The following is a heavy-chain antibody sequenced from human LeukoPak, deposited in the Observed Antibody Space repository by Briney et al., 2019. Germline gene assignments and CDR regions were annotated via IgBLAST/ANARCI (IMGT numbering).Heavy chain of an antibody. J-gene: IGHJ6*02. V-gene: IGHV1-8*01. D-gene: IGHD2-21*02. CDR2: MNPNSGNT. Sequence: ASVKVSCKASGYTFTSYDINWVRQATGQGLEWMGWMNPNSGNTGYAQKFQGRVTITADKSTSTAYMELSSLRSEDTAVYYCAREWAGGDCGGDCTRTKGDYYGMDVWGQGTTVTVSS. CDR1: GYTFTSYD. CDR3: AREWAGGDCGGDCTRTKGDYYGMDV.